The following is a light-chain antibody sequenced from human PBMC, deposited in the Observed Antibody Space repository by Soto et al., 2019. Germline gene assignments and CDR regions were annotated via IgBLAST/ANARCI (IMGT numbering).Light chain of an antibody. CDR1: SSDVGGYNY. CDR3: RSYTSSSPYV. CDR2: DVS. J-gene: IGLJ1*01. V-gene: IGLV2-14*01. Sequence: QSALTQPASVSGSPGQSITISCTGTSSDVGGYNYVSWYQQHPGKAPKLMIYDVSNRPSGVSNRFSGSKSGNTASLTISGLQAEDEADYYCRSYTSSSPYVFGTGTKVTVL.